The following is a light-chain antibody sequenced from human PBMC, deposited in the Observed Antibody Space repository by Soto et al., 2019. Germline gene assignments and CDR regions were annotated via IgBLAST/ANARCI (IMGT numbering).Light chain of an antibody. Sequence: QSVLTQPPSASGTPGQRVTISCSGSSSNLGSNYVYWYQQLPGTAPKLIIYRNNQRPSGVPDRFSGSKSGTSASLAIRGLRSEDEADYYCAAWDDSQRGWVFGGGTKLTVL. V-gene: IGLV1-47*01. CDR2: RNN. CDR1: SSNLGSNY. CDR3: AAWDDSQRGWV. J-gene: IGLJ3*02.